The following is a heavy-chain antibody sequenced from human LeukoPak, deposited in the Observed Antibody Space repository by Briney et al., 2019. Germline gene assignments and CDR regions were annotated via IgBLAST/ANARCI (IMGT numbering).Heavy chain of an antibody. J-gene: IGHJ4*02. CDR1: GFTFSSYS. Sequence: GGSLRLSCAASGFTFSSYSMNWVRQAPGKGLEWVSYISSSSSTIYYADSVKGRFTIFRDNAKNSLYLQMNSLRAEDTAVYYCARITTGTDFDYWGQGTLVTVSS. CDR3: ARITTGTDFDY. CDR2: ISSSSSTI. D-gene: IGHD1-1*01. V-gene: IGHV3-48*04.